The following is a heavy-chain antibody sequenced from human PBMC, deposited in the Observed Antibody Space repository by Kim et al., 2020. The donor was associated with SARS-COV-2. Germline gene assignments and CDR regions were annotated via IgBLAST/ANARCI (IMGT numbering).Heavy chain of an antibody. V-gene: IGHV4-39*01. D-gene: IGHD6-13*01. J-gene: IGHJ4*02. CDR1: GGSISSSSYY. CDR3: ATGSSSWNYYFDY. Sequence: SETLSLTCTVSGGSISSSSYYWGWIRQPPGKGLEWIGSIYYSGSTYYNPSLKSRATISVDTSKNQFSLKLSSVTAADTAVYYCATGSSSWNYYFDYWGQGTLVTVSS. CDR2: IYYSGST.